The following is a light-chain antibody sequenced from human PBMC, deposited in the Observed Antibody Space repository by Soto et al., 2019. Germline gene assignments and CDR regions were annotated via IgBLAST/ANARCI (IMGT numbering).Light chain of an antibody. J-gene: IGKJ5*01. CDR2: DAS. Sequence: DIEMTQSPCTLSASLGERVTLSCRASQSIGSNLAWYQQKLGQAPRLLISDASTRATGISRRFSGSGSGTEVTLIIISLLSDDDAVYYCQQYDDWPPITFGQGTRLEIK. CDR1: QSIGSN. V-gene: IGKV3-15*01. CDR3: QQYDDWPPIT.